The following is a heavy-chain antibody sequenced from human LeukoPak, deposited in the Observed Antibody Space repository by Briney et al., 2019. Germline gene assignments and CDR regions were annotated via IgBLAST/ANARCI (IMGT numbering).Heavy chain of an antibody. J-gene: IGHJ3*02. CDR1: GFTFSSYS. D-gene: IGHD3-3*02. CDR3: ARDRAYLGHDAFDI. Sequence: GGSLRLSCAASGFTFSSYSMNWVREAPGKGLEWVSYISSSSSTIYYADSVKGRFTISRDNAKNSLYLQMNSLRAEDTAVYSCARDRAYLGHDAFDIWGQGTMLTLSS. V-gene: IGHV3-48*04. CDR2: ISSSSSTI.